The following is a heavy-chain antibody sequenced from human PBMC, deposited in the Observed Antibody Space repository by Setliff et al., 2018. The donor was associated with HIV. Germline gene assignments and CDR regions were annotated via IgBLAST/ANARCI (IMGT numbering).Heavy chain of an antibody. CDR2: IYYSGST. CDR1: GGSISSGAYY. J-gene: IGHJ6*02. D-gene: IGHD2-21*02. CDR3: TRDRSDFHYHGMDV. V-gene: IGHV4-31*03. Sequence: PSETLSLTCTLSGGSISSGAYYWTWIRQHPGKGLGWIGYIYYSGSTYCNPSLKSRLTISLDTSSNQFSLRLSSVTAADTAVYYCTRDRSDFHYHGMDVWGQGTTVTVSS.